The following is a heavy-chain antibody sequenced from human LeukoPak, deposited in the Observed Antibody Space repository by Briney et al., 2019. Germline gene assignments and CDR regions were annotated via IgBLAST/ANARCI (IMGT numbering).Heavy chain of an antibody. J-gene: IGHJ4*02. CDR3: ARGAYYYED. D-gene: IGHD3-22*01. Sequence: GGSLRLSCTASGFTFSGYSMNWIRQAPGKGLEWVSSFGTRSTSIYYADSVKGRFTISRDNAKNSLYLQMNSLRAEDAAVYYCARGAYYYEDWGQGTLVTVSS. CDR1: GFTFSGYS. CDR2: FGTRSTSI. V-gene: IGHV3-21*01.